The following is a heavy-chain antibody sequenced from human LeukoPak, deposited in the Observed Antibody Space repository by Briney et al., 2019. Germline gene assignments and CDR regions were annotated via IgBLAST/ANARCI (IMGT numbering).Heavy chain of an antibody. D-gene: IGHD6-13*01. Sequence: SETLSLTCAVYGGSFSGYYWSWIRQPPGKGLEWIGEINHSGSTNYNPSLKSRVTISVDTSKNQFSLKLSSVTAADTAVYYCARAVQQLVLAVTWFDPWGQGTLVTVSS. CDR2: INHSGST. CDR1: GGSFSGYY. J-gene: IGHJ5*02. CDR3: ARAVQQLVLAVTWFDP. V-gene: IGHV4-34*01.